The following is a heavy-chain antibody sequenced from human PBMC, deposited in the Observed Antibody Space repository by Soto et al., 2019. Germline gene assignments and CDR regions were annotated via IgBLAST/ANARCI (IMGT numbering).Heavy chain of an antibody. CDR2: ISYDGSNK. J-gene: IGHJ6*02. CDR3: ASRSAAQWLSPVGENYYGMGV. D-gene: IGHD6-19*01. CDR1: GFTFSSYA. V-gene: IGHV3-30-3*01. Sequence: QVQLVESGGGVVQPGRSLRLSCAASGFTFSSYAMHWVRQAPGKGLEWVAVISYDGSNKYYADSVKGRFTISRDNSKNTLYLQMNSLRAEDTAVYYCASRSAAQWLSPVGENYYGMGVWGQGTTVTVSS.